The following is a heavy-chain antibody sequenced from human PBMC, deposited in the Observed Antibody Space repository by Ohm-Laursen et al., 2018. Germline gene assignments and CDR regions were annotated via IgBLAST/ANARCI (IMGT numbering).Heavy chain of an antibody. J-gene: IGHJ3*02. CDR3: ARDREQLGRLGSGAFDI. V-gene: IGHV1-2*02. Sequence: ASVKVSCKAYGYTFTGYYMHWVRQAPGQGLEWMGWINPNSGGTNYAQKFQGRVTMTRDTSISTAYMELSMLRYDDTAVYYCARDREQLGRLGSGAFDIWGQGTMVTVSS. D-gene: IGHD6-6*01. CDR2: INPNSGGT. CDR1: GYTFTGYY.